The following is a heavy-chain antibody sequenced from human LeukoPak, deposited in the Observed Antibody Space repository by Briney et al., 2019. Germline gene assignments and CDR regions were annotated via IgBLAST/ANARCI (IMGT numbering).Heavy chain of an antibody. J-gene: IGHJ1*01. CDR3: ARGRKGLWFGESYAEYFQH. D-gene: IGHD3-10*01. CDR1: GFTFSSYE. CDR2: INHSGST. V-gene: IGHV4-34*01. Sequence: GSLRLSCAASGFTFSSYEMNWVRQAPGKGLEWIGEINHSGSTNYNPSLKSRVTISVDTSKNQFSLKLSSVTAADTAVYYCARGRKGLWFGESYAEYFQHWGQGTLVTVSS.